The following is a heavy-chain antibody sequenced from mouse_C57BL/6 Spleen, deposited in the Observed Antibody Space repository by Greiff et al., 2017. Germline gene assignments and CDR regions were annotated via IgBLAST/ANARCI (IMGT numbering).Heavy chain of an antibody. D-gene: IGHD2-13*01. V-gene: IGHV1-82*01. Sequence: VKVVESGPELVKPGASVKISCKASGYAFSSSWMNWVKQRPGKGLEWIGRIYPGDGDTNYNEKFKGKATLTADKSSSTAYMQLSSLTSEDAAVYVCAKECDYYLYYWGQGTTLTVSS. J-gene: IGHJ2*01. CDR2: IYPGDGDT. CDR3: AKECDYYLYY. CDR1: GYAFSSSW.